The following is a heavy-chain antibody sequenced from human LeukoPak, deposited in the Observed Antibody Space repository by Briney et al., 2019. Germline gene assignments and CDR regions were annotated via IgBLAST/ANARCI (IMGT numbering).Heavy chain of an antibody. V-gene: IGHV3-30*02. CDR3: AKGLKTAVGPYKGYHYYMDV. CDR1: GFTFTAYG. D-gene: IGHD5-18*01. Sequence: GGSLRLSCAASGFTFTAYGMQWVRQAPGKGLEWVAFVRYNGNDKYYADSVKGRFTISRDNSKNTVDLQMDSLRAEDTAVYYCAKGLKTAVGPYKGYHYYMDVWGKGTTVTVSS. J-gene: IGHJ6*03. CDR2: VRYNGNDK.